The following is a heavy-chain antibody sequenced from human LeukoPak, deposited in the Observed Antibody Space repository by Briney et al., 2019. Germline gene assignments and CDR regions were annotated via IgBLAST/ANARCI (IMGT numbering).Heavy chain of an antibody. CDR3: ARGQRPQYTSTWDNWFDP. CDR1: GFPFSSYE. Sequence: TGRSLRLSCAASGFPFSSYEMNWVRQAPGKRLQWVSYISSSGNKIYYAASVKGRFTISRDNAKNSLYLQIDSLRAEDTAVYYFARGQRPQYTSTWDNWFDPWGQGTQVTVSS. D-gene: IGHD2-2*01. V-gene: IGHV3-48*03. J-gene: IGHJ5*02. CDR2: ISSSGNKI.